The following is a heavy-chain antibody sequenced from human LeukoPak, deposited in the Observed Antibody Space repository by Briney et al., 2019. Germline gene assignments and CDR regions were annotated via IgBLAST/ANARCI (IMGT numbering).Heavy chain of an antibody. J-gene: IGHJ6*02. CDR2: IYYSGST. CDR1: GGSISSYY. Sequence: SETLCLTCTVSGGSISSYYWSWIRQPPGKGLEWIGYIYYSGSTNYNPSLKSRVTISVDTSKNQFSLKLSSVTAADTAVYYCATGPRSSGWYLHNYYYYYGMDVWGQGTTVTVSS. V-gene: IGHV4-59*01. CDR3: ATGPRSSGWYLHNYYYYYGMDV. D-gene: IGHD6-19*01.